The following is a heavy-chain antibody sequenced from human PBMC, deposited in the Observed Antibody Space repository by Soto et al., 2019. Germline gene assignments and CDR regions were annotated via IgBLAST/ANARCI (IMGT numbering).Heavy chain of an antibody. CDR1: VFAIIRGYY. J-gene: IGHJ4*02. CDR3: AREKVGTTFFDN. Sequence: SETLSLTCSFSVFAIIRGYYCSWVRQPPGKGLEWIGSIYPSVSSYHNPSLATRLRLSIDTSKNQFTLNLTSVTAADTALYFCAREKVGTTFFDNWGQGIQVTVSS. CDR2: IYPSVSS. V-gene: IGHV4-38-2*02. D-gene: IGHD1-1*01.